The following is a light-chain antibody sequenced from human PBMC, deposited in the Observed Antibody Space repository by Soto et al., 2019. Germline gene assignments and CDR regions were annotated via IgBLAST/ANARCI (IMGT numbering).Light chain of an antibody. CDR3: QQYGDSPPT. CDR1: QSVSSAF. V-gene: IGKV3-20*01. CDR2: AAA. J-gene: IGKJ2*01. Sequence: IVLTQSPGTLSLSPGERATLSCRAGQSVSSAFFAWYQQKPGQPLRLLIYAAASRATGIPDRFSGSGSATDFTLTISRLEPEDFAVYYCQQYGDSPPTFGRGTKVEIK.